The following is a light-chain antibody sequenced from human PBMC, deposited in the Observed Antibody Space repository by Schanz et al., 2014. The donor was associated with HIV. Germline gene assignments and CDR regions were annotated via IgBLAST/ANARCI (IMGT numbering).Light chain of an antibody. CDR2: GAS. J-gene: IGKJ1*01. CDR1: QSISSY. CDR3: QQYGSSLAWT. Sequence: DIQMTQSPSSLSASVGDRVTITCRASQSISSYLNWYQHKPGKAPTLLIYGASSLRSGVPARFSGSGSGTDFTLTISSLQPEDFAVYYCQQYGSSLAWTFGQGTKVEIK. V-gene: IGKV1-39*01.